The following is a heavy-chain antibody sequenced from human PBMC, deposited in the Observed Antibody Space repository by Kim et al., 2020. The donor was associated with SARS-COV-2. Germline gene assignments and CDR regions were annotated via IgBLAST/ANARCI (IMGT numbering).Heavy chain of an antibody. V-gene: IGHV1-46*01. Sequence: KFQGRVTMTRDTSTSTVYMELSSLRSEDTAVYYCARAGEYYYDSSGYYGYWGQGTLVTVSS. D-gene: IGHD3-22*01. J-gene: IGHJ4*02. CDR3: ARAGEYYYDSSGYYGY.